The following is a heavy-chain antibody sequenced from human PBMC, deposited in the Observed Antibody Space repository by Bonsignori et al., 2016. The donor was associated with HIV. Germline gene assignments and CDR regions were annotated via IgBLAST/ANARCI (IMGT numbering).Heavy chain of an antibody. CDR3: ARAEGYCTGGTCYSTGDFDY. J-gene: IGHJ4*02. D-gene: IGHD2-15*01. Sequence: WVRQAPGQGLEWMGWISVNSGDTKYAQKLQGRVTVTTDTPTSTAYMELRSLRSDDTAVYYCARAEGYCTGGTCYSTGDFDYWGQGTLVTVSS. V-gene: IGHV1-18*01. CDR2: ISVNSGDT.